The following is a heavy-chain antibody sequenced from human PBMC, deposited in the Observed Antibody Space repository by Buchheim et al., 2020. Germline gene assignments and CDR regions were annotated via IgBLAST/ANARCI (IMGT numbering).Heavy chain of an antibody. CDR2: ISSSGSTI. V-gene: IGHV3-48*03. CDR3: ARDPCSGGSCYGMDV. CDR1: GFTFSTYE. D-gene: IGHD2-15*01. J-gene: IGHJ6*02. Sequence: EVQLVDSGGGLVQPGGSLRLPCAASGFTFSTYEMNWVRQAPGKGLEWVSYISSSGSTIYYADSVKGRFTISRDNAKNSLYLQMNSLRAEDTAVYYCARDPCSGGSCYGMDVWGQGTT.